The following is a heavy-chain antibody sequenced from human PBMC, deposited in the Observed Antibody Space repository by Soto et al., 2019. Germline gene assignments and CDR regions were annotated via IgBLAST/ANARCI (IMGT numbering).Heavy chain of an antibody. Sequence: QVQLQQSGPGLVKPSQTLSLTCAISGDSVSSNSAAWNWIRQSPSRGLEWLGRTYYRSKWYNDYAVSVKSPITINPDTSKNQFSLQLNSVTPEDTAVYYCAREFGGGYALWVYNWFDPWGQGTLVTVSS. D-gene: IGHD5-12*01. CDR2: TYYRSKWYN. CDR1: GDSVSSNSAA. J-gene: IGHJ5*02. CDR3: AREFGGGYALWVYNWFDP. V-gene: IGHV6-1*01.